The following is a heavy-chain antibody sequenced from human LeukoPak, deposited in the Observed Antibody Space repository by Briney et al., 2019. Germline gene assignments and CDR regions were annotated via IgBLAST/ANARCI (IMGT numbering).Heavy chain of an antibody. D-gene: IGHD3-10*01. J-gene: IGHJ5*02. Sequence: ESGPTLVKPTQTLTLTCTFSGFSLSTSGVGVGWIRQPPGKALEWLALIYWDGDKRYSPSLESSLTITKDTSENQVVLTMTNMHPVVTAIYYCAHRRRSSGSGNWFDPWGQGTLVTVSS. CDR2: IYWDGDK. V-gene: IGHV2-5*02. CDR3: AHRRRSSGSGNWFDP. CDR1: GFSLSTSGVG.